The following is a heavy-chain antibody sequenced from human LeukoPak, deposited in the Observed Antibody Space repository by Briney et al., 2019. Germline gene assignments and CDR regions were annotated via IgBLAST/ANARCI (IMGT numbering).Heavy chain of an antibody. CDR2: ISSSSSYI. J-gene: IGHJ4*02. V-gene: IGHV3-21*01. CDR1: GFTFSSYS. CDR3: ARDYDFRSGYYNPLFDY. D-gene: IGHD3-3*01. Sequence: GGSLRLSCAASGFTFSSYSMNWVRQAPGKGLEWVSSISSSSSYIYYADSVKGRFTISRDNAKNSLYLQMNSLRAEDTAVYYCARDYDFRSGYYNPLFDYWGQGTLVTVSS.